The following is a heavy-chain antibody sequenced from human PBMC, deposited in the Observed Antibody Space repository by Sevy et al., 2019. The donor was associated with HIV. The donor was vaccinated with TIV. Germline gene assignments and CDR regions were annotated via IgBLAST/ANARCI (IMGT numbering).Heavy chain of an antibody. CDR3: AREIDQSLTHDYGDYFDY. V-gene: IGHV4-61*02. CDR2: IGARGET. D-gene: IGHD4-17*01. CDR1: GDSSGSGYYY. Sequence: SETLSLTCTVSGDSSGSGYYYWGWIRQPAGKGLEWIGRIGARGETHYNPSPKSRVTISLDTSKNQISLRLTSVTAADTAMYYCAREIDQSLTHDYGDYFDYWGQGTLVTVSS. J-gene: IGHJ4*02.